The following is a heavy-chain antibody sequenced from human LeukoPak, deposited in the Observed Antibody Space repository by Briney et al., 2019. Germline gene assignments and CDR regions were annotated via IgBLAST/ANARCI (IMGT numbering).Heavy chain of an antibody. D-gene: IGHD6-13*01. CDR1: GFTFSSYA. CDR2: ISASGGST. CDR3: AKRIAAAGPYFDS. Sequence: GESLRLSCAASGFTFSSYAMSWVRQAPGKGLEWVSAISASGGSTYYADSVKGRFIISRDNSKNTLSLQMDSLRAEDTAVYYCAKRIAAAGPYFDSWGQGTLVTVSS. V-gene: IGHV3-23*01. J-gene: IGHJ4*02.